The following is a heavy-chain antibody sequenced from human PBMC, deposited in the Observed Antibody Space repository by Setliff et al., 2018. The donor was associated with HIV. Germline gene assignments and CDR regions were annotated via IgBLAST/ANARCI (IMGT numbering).Heavy chain of an antibody. D-gene: IGHD6-13*01. CDR1: GYTFTDYY. V-gene: IGHV1-2*02. CDR2: IYPNTGGT. Sequence: ASVKVSCKASGYTFTDYYIHWVRQAPGQGLEWMGWIYPNTGGTNYAQKFQGRVTMTRDTSISTAYMELSRLRSDDTAVYYCTAALQQQVVRWFDPWGQGTLVTVSS. CDR3: TAALQQQVVRWFDP. J-gene: IGHJ5*02.